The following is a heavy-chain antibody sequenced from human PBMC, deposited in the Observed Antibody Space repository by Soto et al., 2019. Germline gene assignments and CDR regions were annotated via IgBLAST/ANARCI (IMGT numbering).Heavy chain of an antibody. V-gene: IGHV4-4*07. Sequence: QVQLQESGPGLVKPSETLSLTCTVSGGSISSYYWSWIRQPAGKGLEWIGRIYTSGSTNYNPSLKSRVTMSVDTSKNQFSLKLSSVTAADTAVYYCARVLGIAARPRYYYYYGMDVWGQGTTVTVSS. J-gene: IGHJ6*02. CDR2: IYTSGST. CDR3: ARVLGIAARPRYYYYYGMDV. CDR1: GGSISSYY. D-gene: IGHD6-6*01.